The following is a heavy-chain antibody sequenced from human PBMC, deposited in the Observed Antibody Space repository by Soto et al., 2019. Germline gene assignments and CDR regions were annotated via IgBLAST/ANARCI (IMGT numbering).Heavy chain of an antibody. CDR2: IYYSGST. V-gene: IGHV4-59*01. D-gene: IGHD3-3*01. Sequence: QVQLQESGPGLVKPSETLSLTCTVSGGSISSYYWSWIRQPPGKGLEWIGYIYYSGSTNYNPSLKSRVTISVDTSKNQFSLKLSSVTAADTAVYYCARDGNYDFRYGMDVWGQGTTVTVSS. CDR3: ARDGNYDFRYGMDV. J-gene: IGHJ6*02. CDR1: GGSISSYY.